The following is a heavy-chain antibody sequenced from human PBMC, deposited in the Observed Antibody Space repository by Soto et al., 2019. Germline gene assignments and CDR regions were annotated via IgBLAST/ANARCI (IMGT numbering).Heavy chain of an antibody. D-gene: IGHD2-2*02. J-gene: IGHJ5*02. CDR3: AREQYLARNENWFDP. CDR1: GGSISSGDYY. CDR2: IYYSGST. V-gene: IGHV4-30-4*01. Sequence: SETLSLTCTVSGGSISSGDYYWSWIRQPPGKGLEWIGYIYYSGSTYYNPSLKSRVTISVDTSKNQFSLKLSSVTAADTAVYYCAREQYLARNENWFDPWGQGTLVTVSS.